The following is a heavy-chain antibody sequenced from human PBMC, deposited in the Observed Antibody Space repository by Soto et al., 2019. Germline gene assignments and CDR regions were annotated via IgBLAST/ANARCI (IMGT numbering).Heavy chain of an antibody. Sequence: QVQLVQSGAEVKKPGSSVKVSCKASGGTFSSYSINWVRQAPGQGLEWMGGIIPIFGTANYAQKFQGSVTMTADESTSTAYMELSRLRSEGTGVYYCARDGGRNSWGMDYWGQGTLVTVSS. J-gene: IGHJ4*02. D-gene: IGHD3-16*01. CDR3: ARDGGRNSWGMDY. CDR1: GGTFSSYS. V-gene: IGHV1-69*01. CDR2: IIPIFGTA.